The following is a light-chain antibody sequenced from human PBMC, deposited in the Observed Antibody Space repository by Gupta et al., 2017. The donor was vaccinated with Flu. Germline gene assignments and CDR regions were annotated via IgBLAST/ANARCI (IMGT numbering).Light chain of an antibody. V-gene: IGKV4-1*01. CDR3: QQYYPTPRT. J-gene: IGKJ4*02. CDR2: WAS. CDR1: QSVLYSSQNKNY. Sequence: VLPPSPDTLAVSLGERATINCKSSQSVLYSSQNKNYLAWNQQKPGQPPKLLIYWASTRESGVPDRFSGSGSGTDFTLTISSLQAEDVAVYYCQQYYPTPRTFGEGTKVEIK.